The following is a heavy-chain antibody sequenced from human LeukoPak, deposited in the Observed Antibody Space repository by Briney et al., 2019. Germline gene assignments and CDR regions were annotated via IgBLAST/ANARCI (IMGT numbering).Heavy chain of an antibody. CDR2: LYNSGST. D-gene: IGHD4-17*01. J-gene: IGHJ4*02. CDR1: GGSISGYY. V-gene: IGHV4-59*01. CDR3: ARGGYGIPFDY. Sequence: SETLSLTCTVSGGSISGYYWSWIRQSPGKGLGWIGYLYNSGSTRYSPSLKSRVTISLDTSKNQISLRLTSVTAADTAVYYCARGGYGIPFDYWGQGSLVTVSS.